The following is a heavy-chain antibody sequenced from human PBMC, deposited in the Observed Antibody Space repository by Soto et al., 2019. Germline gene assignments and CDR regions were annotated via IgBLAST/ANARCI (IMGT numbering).Heavy chain of an antibody. V-gene: IGHV3-74*01. CDR3: ARDRVDTGGGGGY. CDR1: GFTVSSYW. CDR2: INSDESGT. J-gene: IGHJ4*02. D-gene: IGHD2-8*02. Sequence: EVQLVESGGGLVQPGGSLRLSCAASGFTVSSYWMHWVRQAPGKGLVWVSRINSDESGTNYADSVKGRFTISSDHAKNPLYLQKNTLRVEDTAVYYCARDRVDTGGGGGYWGKGNLFTVSA.